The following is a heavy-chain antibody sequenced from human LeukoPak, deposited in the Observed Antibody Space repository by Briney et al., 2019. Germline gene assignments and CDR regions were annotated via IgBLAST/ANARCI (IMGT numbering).Heavy chain of an antibody. V-gene: IGHV3-23*01. CDR1: GFAFSSYT. J-gene: IGHJ4*02. D-gene: IGHD4-17*01. CDR2: ISRSGDTT. Sequence: GGSLRLSCAASGFAFSSYTMSWVRQAPGKGLEWVSAISRSGDTTYYADSVRGRFTISRDDSKNTLYLQMNRLRAEDTAVYYCARDLKEVTTYWGQGTLVTVSS. CDR3: ARDLKEVTTY.